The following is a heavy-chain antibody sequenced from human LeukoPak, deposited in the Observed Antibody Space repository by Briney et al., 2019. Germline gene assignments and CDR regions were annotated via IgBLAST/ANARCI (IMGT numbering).Heavy chain of an antibody. D-gene: IGHD3-10*01. CDR1: GFTFSSYS. CDR2: ISSSSSHI. J-gene: IGHJ4*02. Sequence: GGSLRLSCAASGFTFSSYSMNWVRQAPGKGLEWVSSISSSSSHIYYADSVKGRFTISRDNAKNSLYLQMNSLRAEDTAVYYCARKQDGSGGFDYWGQGTLVTVPS. V-gene: IGHV3-21*01. CDR3: ARKQDGSGGFDY.